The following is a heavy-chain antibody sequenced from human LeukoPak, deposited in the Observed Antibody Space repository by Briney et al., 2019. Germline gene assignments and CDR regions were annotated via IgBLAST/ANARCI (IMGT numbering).Heavy chain of an antibody. CDR1: GFTFSSYA. CDR2: ISGSGGST. Sequence: GGSLRLSCAAPGFTFSSYAMSWVRQAPGKGLEWVSAISGSGGSTYYADSVKGRFTISRDNSKNTLHLQMNSLRAEDTAVYYCAKSSSSWCFDYWGQGTLVTVSS. J-gene: IGHJ4*02. D-gene: IGHD6-13*01. CDR3: AKSSSSWCFDY. V-gene: IGHV3-23*01.